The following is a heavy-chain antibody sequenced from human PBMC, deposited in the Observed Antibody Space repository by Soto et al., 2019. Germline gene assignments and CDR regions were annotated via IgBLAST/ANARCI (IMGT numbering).Heavy chain of an antibody. V-gene: IGHV4-39*01. CDR2: VYRTGSV. J-gene: IGHJ4*02. Sequence: SETLSLTCTVTGVSIGTSGDYWGWVRQPPGKRLEWIGSVYRTGSVYYNPSLYNPSLESRLSITVDTSKNQFSLKLRSVTAADTAVYYCVDVFTGSTFGYWGQGTLVTVSS. CDR3: VDVFTGSTFGY. CDR1: GVSIGTSGDY. D-gene: IGHD3-9*01.